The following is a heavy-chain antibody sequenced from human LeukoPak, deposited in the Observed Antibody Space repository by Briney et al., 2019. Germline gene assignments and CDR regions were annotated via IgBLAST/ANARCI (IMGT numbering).Heavy chain of an antibody. V-gene: IGHV4-39*01. CDR3: ARHVDSSGAIY. CDR1: GGSISSSSYY. D-gene: IGHD3-22*01. CDR2: IYYSGST. Sequence: PSETLSLTCTVSGGSISSSSYYWGWIRQPPGKGLEWTGSIYYSGSTYYNPSLKSRVTISVDTSKNQFSLKLSSVTAADTAVYYCARHVDSSGAIYWGQGTLVTVSS. J-gene: IGHJ4*02.